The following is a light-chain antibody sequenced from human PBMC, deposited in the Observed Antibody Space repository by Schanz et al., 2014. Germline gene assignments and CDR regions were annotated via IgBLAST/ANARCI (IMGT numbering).Light chain of an antibody. CDR3: SSYTSSTWV. Sequence: QSALTQPASVSGSPGQSITISCTGTSSDVGGYNFVSWYQQHPGKPPKLVIFEVNKRPSGVPERFSGSKSGNTASLTISGLQAEDEADYYCSSYTSSTWVFGGGTKLTVL. CDR1: SSDVGGYNF. CDR2: EVN. V-gene: IGLV2-14*03. J-gene: IGLJ3*02.